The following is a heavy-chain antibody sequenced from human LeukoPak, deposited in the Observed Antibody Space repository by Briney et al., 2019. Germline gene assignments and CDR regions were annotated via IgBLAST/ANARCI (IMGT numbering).Heavy chain of an antibody. CDR2: ISGSGGST. J-gene: IGHJ4*02. Sequence: PGGSLRLSCAASGFTLSSYAMSWVRQAPGKGLEWVSAISGSGGSTYYADSVKGRFTISRDNDKNSLYLQMNSLRAEDTAVYYCARDVSSSMVFDYWGQGTLVTVSS. CDR1: GFTLSSYA. V-gene: IGHV3-23*01. CDR3: ARDVSSSMVFDY. D-gene: IGHD6-6*01.